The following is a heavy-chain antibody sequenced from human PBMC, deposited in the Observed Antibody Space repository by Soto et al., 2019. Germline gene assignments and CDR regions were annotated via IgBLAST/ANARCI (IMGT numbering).Heavy chain of an antibody. CDR3: AHSYQGYSYGFFFDY. Sequence: QITLKESGPPLVKPTQTLTLTRTFSGFSLSTSGVGVGWIRQPPGKALEWLALIYWDDDKRYSPSLKSRLTITKDTSKNQVVLTMTNMDPVDTATYYCAHSYQGYSYGFFFDYWGQGTLVTVSS. CDR2: IYWDDDK. D-gene: IGHD5-18*01. V-gene: IGHV2-5*02. CDR1: GFSLSTSGVG. J-gene: IGHJ4*02.